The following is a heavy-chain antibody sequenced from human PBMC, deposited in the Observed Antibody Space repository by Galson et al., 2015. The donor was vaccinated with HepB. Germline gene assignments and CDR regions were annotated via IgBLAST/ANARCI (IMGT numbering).Heavy chain of an antibody. CDR3: AREDQFYFYYGLDV. CDR1: GFTFSNYA. Sequence: SLRLSCAASGFTFSNYAMHWVRQAPGKGLEWLAVISYEGSRRYYADSVKGRFTMSRDNSKNMLYLQMDSLSPEGTAVYYCAREDQFYFYYGLDVWGQGTTVTVSS. J-gene: IGHJ6*02. CDR2: ISYEGSRR. V-gene: IGHV3-30-3*01. D-gene: IGHD5-24*01.